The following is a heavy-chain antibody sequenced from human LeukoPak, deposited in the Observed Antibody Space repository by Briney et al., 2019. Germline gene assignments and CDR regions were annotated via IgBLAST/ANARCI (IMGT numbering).Heavy chain of an antibody. CDR1: GFTFSTYA. Sequence: GGTLTLSCAASGFTFSTYAMSWVRQAPGKGLEWLSALSGRGRDTFYADPVKGRFTISRDNAKNSLYLQMNSPRAEQTAVYYCASDYASSIWGQGTMVTVSS. CDR2: LSGRGRDT. CDR3: ASDYASSI. V-gene: IGHV3-23*01. J-gene: IGHJ3*02. D-gene: IGHD3-22*01.